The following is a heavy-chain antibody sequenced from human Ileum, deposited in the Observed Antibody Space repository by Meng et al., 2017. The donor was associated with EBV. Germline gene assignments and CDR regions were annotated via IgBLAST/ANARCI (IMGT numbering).Heavy chain of an antibody. D-gene: IGHD6-13*01. CDR1: GFTFSTYT. CDR3: ARDKGIATPGSNFDY. CDR2: ISYDGINE. V-gene: IGHV3-30-3*01. J-gene: IGHJ4*02. Sequence: QVQLVEFGXGVVQPGRSXRLSGAASGFTFSTYTMHWVRQAPGKGLEWMATISYDGINEYYADSVKGRFSISRDNSNNTLSLQMNSLGPDDTAVYYCARDKGIATPGSNFDYWGQGTLVTVSS.